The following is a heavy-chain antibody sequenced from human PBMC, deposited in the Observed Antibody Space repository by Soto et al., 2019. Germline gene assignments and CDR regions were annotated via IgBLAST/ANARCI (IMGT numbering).Heavy chain of an antibody. CDR2: IKQDGSEK. J-gene: IGHJ4*02. Sequence: GGSLRLSCAASGFTFSSYWMTWVRQAPGKGLEWVANIKQDGSEKYYVDSVKGRFTISRDNAKNSLYLQMNSLRAEDTAVYYCAREPDWLMSPFDHWGQGTLVTVSS. V-gene: IGHV3-7*04. CDR1: GFTFSSYW. D-gene: IGHD3-9*01. CDR3: AREPDWLMSPFDH.